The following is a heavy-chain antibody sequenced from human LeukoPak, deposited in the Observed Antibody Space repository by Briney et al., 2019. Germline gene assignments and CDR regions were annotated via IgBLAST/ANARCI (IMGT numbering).Heavy chain of an antibody. J-gene: IGHJ5*02. Sequence: ASVKVSCKASGYTFTGYYMHWVRQAPGQGLEWMGRINPNSGGTNYAQKFQGRVTMTRDTSISTAYMELNRLRSDDTAVYYCARGLGSGYYGNWFDPWGQGTLVTVSS. V-gene: IGHV1-2*06. CDR3: ARGLGSGYYGNWFDP. CDR2: INPNSGGT. D-gene: IGHD3-3*01. CDR1: GYTFTGYY.